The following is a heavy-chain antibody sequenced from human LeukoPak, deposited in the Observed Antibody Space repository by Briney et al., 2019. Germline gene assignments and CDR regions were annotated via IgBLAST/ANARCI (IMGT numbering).Heavy chain of an antibody. J-gene: IGHJ4*02. D-gene: IGHD1-1*01. CDR2: ISSSGSSI. CDR1: GFTFSSYE. Sequence: GGSLRLSCAASGFTFSSYEMNWVRQAPGKGLEWVSYISSSGSSIYYADSVKGRFTISRDNAKNSLYLQMSSLRAEDTAVYYCATHGRTTKSGYWGQGTLLTVSS. CDR3: ATHGRTTKSGY. V-gene: IGHV3-48*03.